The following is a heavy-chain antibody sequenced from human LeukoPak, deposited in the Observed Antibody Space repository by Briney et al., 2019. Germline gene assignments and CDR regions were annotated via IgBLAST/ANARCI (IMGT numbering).Heavy chain of an antibody. Sequence: SETLSLTCTVSGGSISSSSYYWGWIRQPPGKGLEWIGSIYYSGSTYYNPSLKSRVTISVDTSKNQFSLKLSSVTAADTAVYYCASRAPAGFWSGYYELDVWGKGTTVTVSS. D-gene: IGHD3-3*01. J-gene: IGHJ6*04. CDR1: GGSISSSSYY. CDR3: ASRAPAGFWSGYYELDV. CDR2: IYYSGST. V-gene: IGHV4-39*01.